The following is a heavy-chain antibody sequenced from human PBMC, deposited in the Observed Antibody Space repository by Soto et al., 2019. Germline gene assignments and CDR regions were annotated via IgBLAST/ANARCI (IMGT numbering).Heavy chain of an antibody. CDR2: ITPFFGTA. CDR3: AQTLGLAVAGPGRFDL. Sequence: QVQLVQSGAEVKKPGSSVKVSCKASGGTFSKYAISWVRQAPGQGLEWMGGITPFFGTANYAQKFQGRVTISADESMSTAYMDLSRLTSEDTAVYYCAQTLGLAVAGPGRFDLWGRGTLVTVSS. D-gene: IGHD6-19*01. J-gene: IGHJ2*01. V-gene: IGHV1-69*12. CDR1: GGTFSKYA.